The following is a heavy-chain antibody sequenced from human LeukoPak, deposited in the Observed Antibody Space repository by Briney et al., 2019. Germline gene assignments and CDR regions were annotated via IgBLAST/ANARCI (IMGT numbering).Heavy chain of an antibody. CDR1: GGSISNNY. D-gene: IGHD6-13*01. CDR2: IYYSGST. Sequence: SETLSLTCTLSGGSISNNYWSWIRQPPGKGLEWIGYIYYSGSTKYNPPLKSRVTISVDTSKNQFSLKLSSVTAADTAVYYCASSSWYYYFEYWGQGTLVTVSS. J-gene: IGHJ4*02. CDR3: ASSSWYYYFEY. V-gene: IGHV4-59*01.